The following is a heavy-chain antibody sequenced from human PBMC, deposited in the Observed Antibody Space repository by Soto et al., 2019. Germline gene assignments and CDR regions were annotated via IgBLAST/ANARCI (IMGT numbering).Heavy chain of an antibody. D-gene: IGHD2-2*01. CDR3: ARDQLRYYYYGMDV. CDR2: ISYDGSNK. V-gene: IGHV3-30-3*01. Sequence: QVQLVESGGGVVQPGRSLRLSCAASGFTFSSYAMHWVRQAPGKGLEWVAVISYDGSNKYYADSVKGRFTISRDNSRNPLYLQRNSLRAEDTAVYYCARDQLRYYYYGMDVWGQGTTVTVSS. J-gene: IGHJ6*02. CDR1: GFTFSSYA.